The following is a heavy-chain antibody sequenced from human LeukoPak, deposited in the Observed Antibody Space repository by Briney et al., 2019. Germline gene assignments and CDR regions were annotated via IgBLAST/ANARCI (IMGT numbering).Heavy chain of an antibody. CDR3: AKDFGSYGDAAVY. V-gene: IGHV3-30*02. J-gene: IGHJ4*02. Sequence: SGGSLRLSCAASGFTFRIYGMHWVRQAPGKGLVWVAFIRSDGSEKYYADSVKGRFTISRDNSKNTLNLQMNSLRAEDTAVYYCAKDFGSYGDAAVYWGQGTLVTVSS. CDR1: GFTFRIYG. CDR2: IRSDGSEK. D-gene: IGHD4-17*01.